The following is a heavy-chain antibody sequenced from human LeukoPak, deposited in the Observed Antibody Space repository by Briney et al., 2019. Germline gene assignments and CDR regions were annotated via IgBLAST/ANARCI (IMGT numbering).Heavy chain of an antibody. D-gene: IGHD1-26*01. CDR2: INTKTANP. CDR1: GYTFTSYA. J-gene: IGHJ5*02. Sequence: GASVKVSCKASGYTFTSYAVNWVRQAPGQGLEWMGWINTKTANPTHAQAFTGRFVFSLGTSVSTAYLQISSLKAEDTAVYYCAAGNSLVGATRIWFDPWGQGTLVTVSS. V-gene: IGHV7-4-1*02. CDR3: AAGNSLVGATRIWFDP.